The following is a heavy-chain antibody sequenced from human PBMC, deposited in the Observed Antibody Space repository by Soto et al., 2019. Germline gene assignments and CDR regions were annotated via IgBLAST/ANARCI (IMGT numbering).Heavy chain of an antibody. V-gene: IGHV3-23*01. D-gene: IGHD5-18*01. CDR2: ISGSGGST. J-gene: IGHJ3*02. Sequence: GESLKISCAASGFTFSSYAMSWVRQAPGKGLEWVSAISGSGGSTYYADSVKGRFTISRDNSKNTLYLQMNSLRAEDTAVYYCAKDRGYTAMVTAFDIWGQGTMVTVSS. CDR3: AKDRGYTAMVTAFDI. CDR1: GFTFSSYA.